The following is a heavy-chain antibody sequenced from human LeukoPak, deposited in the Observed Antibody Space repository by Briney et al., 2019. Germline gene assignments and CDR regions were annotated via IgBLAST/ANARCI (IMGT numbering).Heavy chain of an antibody. D-gene: IGHD6-13*01. Sequence: ASVKVSCKASGYTFTGYYMHWVRQAPGQGLDWMGWMNPNSGNTGYAQKFQGRVTMTRNTSISTAYMELSSLRSEDTAVYYCARRKGSSWYRGYYYMDVWGKGTTVTVSS. CDR2: MNPNSGNT. CDR3: ARRKGSSWYRGYYYMDV. CDR1: GYTFTGYY. J-gene: IGHJ6*03. V-gene: IGHV1-8*02.